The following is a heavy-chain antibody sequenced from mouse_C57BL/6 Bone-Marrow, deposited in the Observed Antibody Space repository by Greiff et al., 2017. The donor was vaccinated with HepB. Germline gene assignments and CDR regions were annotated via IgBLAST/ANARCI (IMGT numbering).Heavy chain of an antibody. Sequence: QVQLKQSGAELARPGASVKLSCKASGYTFTSYGISWVKQRTGQGLEWIGEIYPRSGNTYYNEKFKGKATLTADKSSRAAYMELRRRTSEDSAVYFCARRGPAWFAYWGQGTLVTVSA. V-gene: IGHV1-81*01. CDR2: IYPRSGNT. J-gene: IGHJ3*01. CDR1: GYTFTSYG. CDR3: ARRGPAWFAY.